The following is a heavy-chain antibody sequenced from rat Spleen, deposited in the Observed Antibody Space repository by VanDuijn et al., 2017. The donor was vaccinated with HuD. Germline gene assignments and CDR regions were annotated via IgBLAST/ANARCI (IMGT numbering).Heavy chain of an antibody. V-gene: IGHV5-58*01. D-gene: IGHD4-3*01. Sequence: EVQLVETGGGLVQPGRSLKLSCVASGFTFSNYWMSWIRQAPVKGLEWVSSISTDGTSVYYLDSVKGRLTISRDNAKSTLYLQMDSLRSEDTATYYCTTGAYWGQGVMVTVSS. CDR2: ISTDGTSV. CDR3: TTGAY. CDR1: GFTFSNYW. J-gene: IGHJ2*01.